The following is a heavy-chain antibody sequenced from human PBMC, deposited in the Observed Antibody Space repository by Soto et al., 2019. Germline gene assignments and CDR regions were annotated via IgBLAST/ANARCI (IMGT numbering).Heavy chain of an antibody. CDR1: GFTFSSYA. Sequence: EVQLLESGGGLVQPGGSLRLSCAASGFTFSSYAMSWVRQAPGKGLEWVSAISGSGGSTYYADSVKGRFTISRDNSKNTMYLQMNSLRAEDTAVYYCAKGGIVVVSATLGHWGQGTLVTVSS. D-gene: IGHD2-21*01. V-gene: IGHV3-23*01. CDR3: AKGGIVVVSATLGH. J-gene: IGHJ1*01. CDR2: ISGSGGST.